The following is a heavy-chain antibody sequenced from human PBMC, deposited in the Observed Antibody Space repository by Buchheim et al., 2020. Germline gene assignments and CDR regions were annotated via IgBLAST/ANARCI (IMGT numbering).Heavy chain of an antibody. CDR1: GFTFSIYD. J-gene: IGHJ4*02. Sequence: EVQLLQSGGGLVQPGGSLRLSCAVSGFTFSIYDMTWVRQAPGKGLEWVSSISRTGDGTTYADSVKGRFTISRDNSKNPLYLQMNSLRAEDTAVYYCARSVNWNQDYWGQGTL. CDR2: ISRTGDGT. V-gene: IGHV3-23*01. D-gene: IGHD1-1*01. CDR3: ARSVNWNQDY.